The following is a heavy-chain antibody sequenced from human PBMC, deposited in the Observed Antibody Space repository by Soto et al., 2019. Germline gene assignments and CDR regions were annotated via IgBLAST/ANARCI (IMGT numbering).Heavy chain of an antibody. Sequence: QVQLQESGPGLVKPSETLSLTCTVSGDSVTSDYWSWIRQPPGKRLEYIGFIYLGGSANYNPSLESRVTTSPDKSKNQLSLRLTAVTAADTDVYYCTRGKWFPRGYGMDVWGRGTTVTVS. CDR1: GDSVTSDY. J-gene: IGHJ6*02. CDR2: IYLGGSA. CDR3: TRGKWFPRGYGMDV. V-gene: IGHV4-59*02. D-gene: IGHD3-22*01.